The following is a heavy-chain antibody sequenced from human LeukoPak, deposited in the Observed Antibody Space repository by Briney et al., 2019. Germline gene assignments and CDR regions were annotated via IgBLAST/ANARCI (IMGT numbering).Heavy chain of an antibody. Sequence: ASVKVSCKASGYTFTSYYMHWVRQAPGQGLEWMGIINPSGGSTSYAQKFQGRVTITADESTSTAYMELSSLRSEDTAVYYCASDPGSGSYYYWGQGTLVTVSS. CDR2: INPSGGST. D-gene: IGHD1-26*01. V-gene: IGHV1-46*01. J-gene: IGHJ4*02. CDR3: ASDPGSGSYYY. CDR1: GYTFTSYY.